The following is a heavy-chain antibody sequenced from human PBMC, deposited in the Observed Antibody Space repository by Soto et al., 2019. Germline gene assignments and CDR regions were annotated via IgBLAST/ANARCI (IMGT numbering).Heavy chain of an antibody. CDR1: GYTFTGYY. CDR3: ARPYSSRIGCHNWFAP. V-gene: IGHV1-2*02. CDR2: INPDSGGT. J-gene: IGHJ5*02. D-gene: IGHD2-2*01. Sequence: VASVKVSCKASGYTFTGYYIYWVRQAPGQGLEWMGWINPDSGGTNYAQNFQGRVTMTRDTSITTAYMELTSLTSDDTAVYYCARPYSSRIGCHNWFAPWRQGTLVTVSS.